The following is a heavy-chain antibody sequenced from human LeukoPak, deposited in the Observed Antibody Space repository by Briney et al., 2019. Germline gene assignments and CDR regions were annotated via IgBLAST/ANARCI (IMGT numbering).Heavy chain of an antibody. D-gene: IGHD5-12*01. CDR1: GGSINSYY. V-gene: IGHV4-59*01. Sequence: SETLSLTCTVSGGSINSYYWSWIRQPPGKGLEWIGYIYYSGSTNYNPSLKSRVTFSVDTSKNQFSLRLTSVTAADTAIYYCARDHGRVATTYYFDYWGQGTLVTVSS. CDR3: ARDHGRVATTYYFDY. CDR2: IYYSGST. J-gene: IGHJ4*02.